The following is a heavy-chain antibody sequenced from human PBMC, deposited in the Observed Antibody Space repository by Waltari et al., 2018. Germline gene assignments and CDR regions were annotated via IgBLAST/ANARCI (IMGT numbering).Heavy chain of an antibody. CDR2: VHRTGLT. CDR3: ARDRGRGLYLDS. D-gene: IGHD2-15*01. V-gene: IGHV4-4*02. CDR1: GDSMSGSDF. J-gene: IGHJ4*02. Sequence: QLQLHQSGPGLVKPSESLSLTCVVSGDSMSGSDFWSWVRQSPRKGLEWIGQVHRTGLTNYNPSLAGRVTVSIDTSNKQFSLTVSSPTAADTAIYYCARDRGRGLYLDSWGQGTLVTVSP.